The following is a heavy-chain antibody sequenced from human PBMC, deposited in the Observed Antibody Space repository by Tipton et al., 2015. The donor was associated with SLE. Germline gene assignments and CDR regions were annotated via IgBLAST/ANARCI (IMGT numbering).Heavy chain of an antibody. D-gene: IGHD2-21*02. CDR2: INPHSGGT. J-gene: IGHJ4*02. Sequence: QSGPEVKKPGASVKVSCKASGYTFNAYYLHWVRLAPGQGLEWMGRINPHSGGTENVEKFQVRVTLTRDTSISTAYVELRSLRSDDTALYYCARGAYCGGDCYSPVDFWGQGTLVTVSS. V-gene: IGHV1-2*06. CDR1: GYTFNAYY. CDR3: ARGAYCGGDCYSPVDF.